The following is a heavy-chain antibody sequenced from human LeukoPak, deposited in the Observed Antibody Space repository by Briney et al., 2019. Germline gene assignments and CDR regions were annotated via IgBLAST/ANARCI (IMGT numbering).Heavy chain of an antibody. J-gene: IGHJ4*02. CDR2: IWYDGSNK. CDR1: GFTFSSYW. D-gene: IGHD3-10*01. V-gene: IGHV3-33*08. CDR3: ARDSSSMVRGVIISPDY. Sequence: PGGSLRLSCAASGFTFSSYWMSWVRQAPGKGLEWVAVIWYDGSNKYYADSVKGRFTISRDNSKNTLYLQMNSLRAEDTAVYYCARDSSSMVRGVIISPDYWGQGTLVTVSS.